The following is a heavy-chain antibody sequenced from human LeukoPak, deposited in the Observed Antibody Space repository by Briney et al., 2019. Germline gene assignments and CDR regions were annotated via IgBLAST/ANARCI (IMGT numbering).Heavy chain of an antibody. Sequence: ETLSLTCTVSGGSISSYYWSWIRQPPGKGLEWVANIKQDGSEKYYVDSVKGRFTISRDNAKNSQYLQMNSLRAEDTAVYYCASGSGWVFNNWGQGTLVTVSS. CDR1: GGSISSYY. V-gene: IGHV3-7*01. J-gene: IGHJ4*02. CDR2: IKQDGSEK. D-gene: IGHD6-19*01. CDR3: ASGSGWVFNN.